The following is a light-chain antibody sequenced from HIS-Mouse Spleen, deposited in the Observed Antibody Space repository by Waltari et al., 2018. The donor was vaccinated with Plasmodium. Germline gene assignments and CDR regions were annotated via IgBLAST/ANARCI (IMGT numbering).Light chain of an antibody. CDR3: QQYYSYPLT. CDR2: AAS. Sequence: AIRMTKSPSSFSASTGERITITCRASQGISSYLAWYQQKPGKAPKLLIYAASTLQSGVPSRFSGSGSGTDFTLTISCLQSEDFATYYCQQYYSYPLTFGGGTKVEIK. V-gene: IGKV1-8*01. CDR1: QGISSY. J-gene: IGKJ4*01.